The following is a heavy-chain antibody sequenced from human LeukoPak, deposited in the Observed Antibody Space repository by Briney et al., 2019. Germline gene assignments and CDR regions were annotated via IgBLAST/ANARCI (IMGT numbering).Heavy chain of an antibody. CDR3: ARGRGEYSSSSFWFDP. CDR2: MYYSGST. V-gene: IGHV4-59*01. D-gene: IGHD6-6*01. Sequence: SETLSLTCTVSGGSISSYYWSWIRQPPGKGLEWIGYMYYSGSTNYKPSLKSRVTISVDKSKSQFSLKLSSVTAADTAVYYCARGRGEYSSSSFWFDPWGQGTLVTVSS. J-gene: IGHJ5*02. CDR1: GGSISSYY.